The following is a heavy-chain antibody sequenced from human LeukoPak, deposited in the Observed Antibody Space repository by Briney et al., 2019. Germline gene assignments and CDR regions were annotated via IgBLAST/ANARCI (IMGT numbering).Heavy chain of an antibody. Sequence: PGGSLRLSCAVSGITLSNYGMSWVRQAPGKGLEWVAGISDSGGRTNYADSVKGRFTISRDNPKNTLYLQMNSLRAEDTAVYYCASTPDLAVADAFDIWGQGTMVTVSS. CDR1: GITLSNYG. D-gene: IGHD2-2*01. CDR3: ASTPDLAVADAFDI. V-gene: IGHV3-23*01. CDR2: ISDSGGRT. J-gene: IGHJ3*02.